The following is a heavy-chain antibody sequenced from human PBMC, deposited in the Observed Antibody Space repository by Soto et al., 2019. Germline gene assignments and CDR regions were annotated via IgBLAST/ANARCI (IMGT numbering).Heavy chain of an antibody. V-gene: IGHV3-33*01. CDR3: ARDRYSSGWYDLDY. CDR2: IWYDGSNK. Sequence: GSLRLSCAASGFTFSSYGMHWVRQAPGKGLEWVAVIWYDGSNKYYADSVKGRFTISRDNSKNTLYLQMNSLRAEDTVLYYCARDRYSSGWYDLDYWGQGTLVPVSS. CDR1: GFTFSSYG. J-gene: IGHJ4*02. D-gene: IGHD6-19*01.